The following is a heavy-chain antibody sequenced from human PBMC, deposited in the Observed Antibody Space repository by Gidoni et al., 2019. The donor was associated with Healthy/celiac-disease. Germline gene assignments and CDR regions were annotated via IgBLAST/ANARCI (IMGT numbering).Heavy chain of an antibody. CDR2: INAGNGNT. Sequence: QVQLVQSGAEVKKPGASVKVSCKASGYTFTSYAMHWVRQAPGQRLEWMGWINAGNGNTKYSQKFQGRVTITRDTSASTAYMELSSLRSEDTAVYYCARDLPNSYYYDSSGYYPGAYWGQGTLVTVSS. V-gene: IGHV1-3*01. D-gene: IGHD3-22*01. CDR3: ARDLPNSYYYDSSGYYPGAY. J-gene: IGHJ4*02. CDR1: GYTFTSYA.